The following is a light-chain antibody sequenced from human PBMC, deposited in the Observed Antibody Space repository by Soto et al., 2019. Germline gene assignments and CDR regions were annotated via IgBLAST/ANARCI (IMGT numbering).Light chain of an antibody. Sequence: EILLTQSPSTLSLSPGERATLSCGASQSVSSSYLAWYQQKPGQAPRLLIYGASSRATGIPERFSGSGSGTSFTLTISSLQPEDFETYYCQQLLSYPITFGQGTRLEIK. J-gene: IGKJ5*01. CDR1: QSVSSSY. V-gene: IGKV3-20*02. CDR3: QQLLSYPIT. CDR2: GAS.